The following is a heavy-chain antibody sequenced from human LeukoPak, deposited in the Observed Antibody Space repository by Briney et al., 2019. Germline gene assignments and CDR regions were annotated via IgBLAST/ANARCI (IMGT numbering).Heavy chain of an antibody. D-gene: IGHD3-22*01. V-gene: IGHV4-34*01. Sequence: SETLSLTCAVYGGSFSGYYWSWIRQPPGKGLEWIGYIYHSGSTYYNPSLKSRVTISVDRSKNQFSLKLSSVTAADTAVYYCASRNYYDSSGYDYWGQGTLVTVSS. J-gene: IGHJ4*02. CDR1: GGSFSGYY. CDR3: ASRNYYDSSGYDY. CDR2: IYHSGST.